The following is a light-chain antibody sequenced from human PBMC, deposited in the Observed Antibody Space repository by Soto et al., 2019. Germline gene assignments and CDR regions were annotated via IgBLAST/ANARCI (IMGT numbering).Light chain of an antibody. CDR2: ASS. Sequence: IHVSQSPASLSASEGDRVTITCRATQNIRSSLNWYQHKPGKAPKLLLYASSSLQSGVPSRFSGSGSGTDFTLTISSLQPEDFATYYCQQSYSSPLTFGGGTRLEIK. J-gene: IGKJ5*01. CDR1: QNIRSS. CDR3: QQSYSSPLT. V-gene: IGKV1-39*01.